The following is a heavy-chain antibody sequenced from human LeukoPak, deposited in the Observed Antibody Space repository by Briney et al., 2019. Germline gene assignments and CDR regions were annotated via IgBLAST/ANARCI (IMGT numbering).Heavy chain of an antibody. D-gene: IGHD2-2*01. Sequence: GGSLRLSCAASGFTFSSYGMHWVRQAPGKGLEWVAVIWYDGSNKYYADSVKGRFTISRDNSKNTLYLQMNRLRAEDTAVYYCARESIVVPGTGDYWGQGTLVIVSS. J-gene: IGHJ4*02. CDR2: IWYDGSNK. V-gene: IGHV3-33*01. CDR3: ARESIVVPGTGDY. CDR1: GFTFSSYG.